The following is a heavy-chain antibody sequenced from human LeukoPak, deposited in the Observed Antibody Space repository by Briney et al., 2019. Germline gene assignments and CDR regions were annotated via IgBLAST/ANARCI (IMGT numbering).Heavy chain of an antibody. Sequence: GGSLRLSCAASGFTFSSYAMHWVRQAPGKGLEWVAVISYDGSNKYYADSVKGRFTISRDNSKNTLYLQMNSLRAEDTAVYYCARALVVPAAIAYYYYGMDVWGQGTTVTVSS. D-gene: IGHD2-2*02. CDR3: ARALVVPAAIAYYYYGMDV. CDR2: ISYDGSNK. CDR1: GFTFSSYA. V-gene: IGHV3-30-3*01. J-gene: IGHJ6*02.